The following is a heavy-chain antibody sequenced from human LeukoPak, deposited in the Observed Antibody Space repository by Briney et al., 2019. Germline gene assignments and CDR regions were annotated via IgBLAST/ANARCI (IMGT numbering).Heavy chain of an antibody. CDR1: TYSISSDYY. CDR3: ARGSGWSGYSGV. J-gene: IGHJ6*04. Sequence: PSETLSLTCAVSTYSISSDYYWGWIRQSPGKGLEWIGSIYHSGTTYYNPSLKSRVAISVDTSKNEFSLKLSSVTAADSAVYYCARGSGWSGYSGVWGKGTTVTDSS. V-gene: IGHV4-38-2*01. CDR2: IYHSGTT. D-gene: IGHD3-3*01.